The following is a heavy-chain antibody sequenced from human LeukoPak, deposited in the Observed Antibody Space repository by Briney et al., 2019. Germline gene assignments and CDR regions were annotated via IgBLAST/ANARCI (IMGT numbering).Heavy chain of an antibody. CDR2: INHSGSS. D-gene: IGHD3-10*01. V-gene: IGHV4-34*01. CDR3: ARGLRRYYGSGSYYNNNNWFDP. Sequence: PPETLSLTCAVYGGSFSGYYWSWIRQPPGKGLEWIGEINHSGSSNYNPSRKSRVTISVDPARNQFSLKLSSVTAADTAVYYCARGLRRYYGSGSYYNNNNWFDPWGQVTRVTVS. J-gene: IGHJ5*02. CDR1: GGSFSGYY.